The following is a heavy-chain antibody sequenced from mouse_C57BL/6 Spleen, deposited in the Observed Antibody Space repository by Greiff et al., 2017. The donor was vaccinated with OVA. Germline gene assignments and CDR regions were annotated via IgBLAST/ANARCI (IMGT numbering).Heavy chain of an antibody. Sequence: VLRVESGAELARPGASVKMSCKASGYTFTSYTMHWVKQRPGQGLEWIGYINPSSGYTKYNQKFKDKATLTADKSSSTAYMQLSSLTSEDSAVYYCARSYDYDAMDYWGQGTSVTVSS. CDR1: GYTFTSYT. J-gene: IGHJ4*01. V-gene: IGHV1-4*01. CDR3: ARSYDYDAMDY. CDR2: INPSSGYT.